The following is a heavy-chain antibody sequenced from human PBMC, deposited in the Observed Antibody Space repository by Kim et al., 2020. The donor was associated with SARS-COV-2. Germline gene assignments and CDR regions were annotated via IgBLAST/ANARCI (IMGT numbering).Heavy chain of an antibody. CDR3: ARCRYYYDF. CDR2: GDK. Sequence: GDKHYSTSLKTRLTISKDTSKNQVVLTMTNMDPVDTATYYCARCRYYYDFWGQGTLVTVSS. J-gene: IGHJ4*02. V-gene: IGHV2-70*19.